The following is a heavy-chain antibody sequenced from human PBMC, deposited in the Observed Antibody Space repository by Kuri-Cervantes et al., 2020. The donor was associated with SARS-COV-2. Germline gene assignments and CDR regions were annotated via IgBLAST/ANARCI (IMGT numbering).Heavy chain of an antibody. D-gene: IGHD6-13*01. CDR2: INHSGST. CDR1: GGSFSGYY. CDR3: ARDSSQPYYNWFDP. V-gene: IGHV4-34*01. J-gene: IGHJ5*02. Sequence: SETLSLTCAVYGGSFSGYYWSWIRQPPGKGLEWIGEINHSGSTNYNPSLKSRVTISVDTSKNQFSLKLSSATAADTAVYYCARDSSQPYYNWFDPWGQGTLVTVSS.